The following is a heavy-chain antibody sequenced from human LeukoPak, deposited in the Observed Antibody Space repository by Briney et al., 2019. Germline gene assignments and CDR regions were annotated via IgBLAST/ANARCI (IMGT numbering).Heavy chain of an antibody. J-gene: IGHJ4*02. Sequence: SETLSLTCTVSGGSISSGGYYWSWIRQPPGKGLEWIGYIYHSGSTYYNPSLKSRVTISLDTSKNQFSLKLSSVTAADTAVYYCARRIFRGNDYFDYWGQGTLVTVSS. CDR2: IYHSGST. CDR3: ARRIFRGNDYFDY. V-gene: IGHV4-30-2*01. D-gene: IGHD2/OR15-2a*01. CDR1: GGSISSGGYY.